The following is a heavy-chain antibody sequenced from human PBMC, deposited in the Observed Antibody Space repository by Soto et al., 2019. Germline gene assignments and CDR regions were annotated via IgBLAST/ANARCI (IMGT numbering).Heavy chain of an antibody. V-gene: IGHV3-30*18. D-gene: IGHD3-3*01. J-gene: IGHJ5*02. CDR2: ISYDGSNK. CDR1: GFTFSSYG. CDR3: AKDLSYDFWSGYHPGWFDP. Sequence: GGSLRLSCAASGFTFSSYGMHWVRQAPGKGLEWVAVISYDGSNKYYADSVEGRFTISRDNSKNTLYLQMNSLRAEDTAVYYCAKDLSYDFWSGYHPGWFDPWGQGTLVTVSS.